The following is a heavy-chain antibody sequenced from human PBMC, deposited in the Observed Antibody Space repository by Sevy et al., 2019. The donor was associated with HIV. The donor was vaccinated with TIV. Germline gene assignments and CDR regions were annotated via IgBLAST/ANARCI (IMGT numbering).Heavy chain of an antibody. CDR1: GFTFSSYG. J-gene: IGHJ6*02. CDR2: IWYDGSNK. CDR3: ARDPRYSSGWYLNYYYYGMDV. D-gene: IGHD6-19*01. Sequence: GGCLRLSCAASGFTFSSYGMHWVRQAPGKGLEWVAVIWYDGSNKYYADSVKGRFTISRDNSKNTLYLQMNSLRAEDTAVYYCARDPRYSSGWYLNYYYYGMDVWGQGTTVTVS. V-gene: IGHV3-33*01.